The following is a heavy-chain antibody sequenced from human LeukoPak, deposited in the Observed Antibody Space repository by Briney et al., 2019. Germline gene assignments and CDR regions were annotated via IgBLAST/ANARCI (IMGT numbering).Heavy chain of an antibody. Sequence: GGSLRLSCAASGFTFATYGTSWVRQAPGKGLEWVSAISGSGSSTYYADSVKGRFTISRDNSKNTLYLQMNSLRAEDTAVYYCARDSLRYCSGGSCYSDFDCWGQGTLVTVSS. J-gene: IGHJ4*02. CDR1: GFTFATYG. D-gene: IGHD2-15*01. V-gene: IGHV3-23*01. CDR3: ARDSLRYCSGGSCYSDFDC. CDR2: ISGSGSST.